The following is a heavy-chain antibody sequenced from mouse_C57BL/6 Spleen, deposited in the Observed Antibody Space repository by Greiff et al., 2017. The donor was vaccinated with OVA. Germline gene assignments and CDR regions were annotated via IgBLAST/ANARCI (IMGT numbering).Heavy chain of an antibody. CDR1: GFTFSSYA. Sequence: DVMLVESGEGLVKPGGSLKLSCAASGFTFSSYAMSWVRQTPEKRLEWVAYISSGGDYIYYADTVKGRFTISRDNARNTLYLQMSSLKSEDTAMYFCTRDAWDVYFDVWGTGTTVTVSS. CDR2: ISSGGDYI. J-gene: IGHJ1*03. CDR3: TRDAWDVYFDV. V-gene: IGHV5-9-1*02. D-gene: IGHD4-1*01.